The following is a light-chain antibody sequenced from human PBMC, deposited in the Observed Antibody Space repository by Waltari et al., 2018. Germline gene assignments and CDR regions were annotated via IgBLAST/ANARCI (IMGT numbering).Light chain of an antibody. CDR2: VNSDGSH. J-gene: IGLJ3*02. CDR1: SGHSSNV. Sequence: QLVLTQSPSASASLGASVKLTCTLSSGHSSNVIAWHQQPPEKGPQSLMKVNSDGSHSKGDEIPGRFSGSSSGAERYLTISNVQSEDEADYYCQTGGHGTWVFGGGTKLTVL. CDR3: QTGGHGTWV. V-gene: IGLV4-69*01.